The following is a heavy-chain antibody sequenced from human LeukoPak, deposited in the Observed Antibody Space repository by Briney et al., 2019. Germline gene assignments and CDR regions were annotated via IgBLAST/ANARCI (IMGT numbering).Heavy chain of an antibody. CDR2: ISSIGGTT. J-gene: IGHJ6*02. V-gene: IGHV3-23*01. CDR1: GLTFSSYA. CDR3: AKDFSSWGPSGMDV. D-gene: IGHD1-26*01. Sequence: GGSLRLSCEASGLTFSSYAMSWVRQAPGKGLEWVSGISSIGGTTYYADSVKGRFTISRDNSKNTLYLQMNSPRAEDTAVYYCAKDFSSWGPSGMDVWGQGTTVTVSS.